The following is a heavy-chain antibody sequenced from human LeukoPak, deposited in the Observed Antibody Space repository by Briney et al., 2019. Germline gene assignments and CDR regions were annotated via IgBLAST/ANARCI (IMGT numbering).Heavy chain of an antibody. D-gene: IGHD2-2*01. J-gene: IGHJ4*02. CDR2: IIPIFGTA. V-gene: IGHV1-69*13. Sequence: GASVKVSCKASGGTFSSYAISWVRQAPGQGLEWMGGIIPIFGTANYAQKFQGRVTITADESTSTAYMELSSLRSEDTAVYYCAYGYCSGTSCYPPFYYFDYWGQGTLVTVSS. CDR3: AYGYCSGTSCYPPFYYFDY. CDR1: GGTFSSYA.